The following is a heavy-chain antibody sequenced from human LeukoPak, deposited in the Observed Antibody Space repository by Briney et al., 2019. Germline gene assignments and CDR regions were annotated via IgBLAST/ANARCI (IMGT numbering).Heavy chain of an antibody. CDR2: MDNSGST. V-gene: IGHV4-38-2*02. J-gene: IGHJ4*02. Sequence: SETLSLTCIVSGYSISSGYYWSWIRQPPGKGLEWIGYMDNSGSTNYNPSLKSRVTISVDTSKNQVSLKLSSVTAADTAVYYCARGSGWFYYWGQGTLVTVSS. CDR3: ARGSGWFYY. CDR1: GYSISSGYY. D-gene: IGHD6-19*01.